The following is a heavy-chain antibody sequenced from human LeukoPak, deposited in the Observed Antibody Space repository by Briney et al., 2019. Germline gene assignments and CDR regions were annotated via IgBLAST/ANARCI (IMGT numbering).Heavy chain of an antibody. D-gene: IGHD2-15*01. CDR3: ARGQAVVAATPPYWFDY. CDR2: INHSGST. Sequence: SETLSLTCAVYGGSFSGYYWSWIRQPPGKGLEWIGGINHSGSTNYNPSLKSRVTISVDTSKNQFSLKLSSVTAADTAVYYCARGQAVVAATPPYWFDYWGQGTLVTVSS. CDR1: GGSFSGYY. J-gene: IGHJ4*02. V-gene: IGHV4-34*01.